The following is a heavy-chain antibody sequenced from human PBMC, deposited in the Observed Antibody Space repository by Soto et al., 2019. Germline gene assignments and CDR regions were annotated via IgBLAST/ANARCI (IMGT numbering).Heavy chain of an antibody. CDR2: ISYDGSNK. CDR1: GFTFSSYG. Sequence: QVQLVESGGGVVQPGRSLRLSCAASGFTFSSYGMHWVRQAPGKGLEWVAVISYDGSNKYYADSVKGRFTISRDNSKNTLYLQMNSLRAEDTAVYYCARASGRGHFDYWGQGTLVTVSS. J-gene: IGHJ4*02. V-gene: IGHV3-30*03. CDR3: ARASGRGHFDY. D-gene: IGHD3-10*01.